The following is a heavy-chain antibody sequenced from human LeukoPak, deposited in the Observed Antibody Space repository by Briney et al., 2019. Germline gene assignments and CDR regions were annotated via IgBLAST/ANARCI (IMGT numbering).Heavy chain of an antibody. CDR3: AREGYCSGGSCPFDY. V-gene: IGHV3-20*01. Sequence: GGSLRLSCEASGFTSDDYGMSWVRQAPGKGLEWVCDINWNGASTACTDSVKGRFTISRDNDKNFLYLETNNLRAEDTALYHCAREGYCSGGSCPFDYWGQGTLVTVSS. CDR2: INWNGAST. CDR1: GFTSDDYG. D-gene: IGHD2-15*01. J-gene: IGHJ4*02.